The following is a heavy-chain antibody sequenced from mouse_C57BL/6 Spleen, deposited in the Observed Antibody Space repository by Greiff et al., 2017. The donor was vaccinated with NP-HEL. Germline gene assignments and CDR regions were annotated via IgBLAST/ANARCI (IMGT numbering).Heavy chain of an antibody. J-gene: IGHJ3*01. CDR3: ARGGYYGSSPWFAY. CDR1: GYTFTDYY. CDR2: IYPGSGNT. V-gene: IGHV1-84*01. D-gene: IGHD1-1*01. Sequence: VQLQQSGPELVKPGASVKISCKASGYTFTDYYINWVKQRPGQGLEWSGWIYPGSGNTKYNEKFKGKATLTVDTSSSTAYMQLSSLTSEDSAVYFCARGGYYGSSPWFAYWGQGTLVTVSA.